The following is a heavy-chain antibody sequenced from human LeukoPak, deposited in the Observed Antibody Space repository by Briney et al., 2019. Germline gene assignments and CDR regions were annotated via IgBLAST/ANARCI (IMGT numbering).Heavy chain of an antibody. J-gene: IGHJ5*02. V-gene: IGHV3-21*01. Sequence: GGSLRLSCPASRFTFSTYAINWVRQAPGKGLEWVSSISTMSNYIFYGGSVKGRFTISRDNAKNSVYLQMNSLRPEDTAVYYCSRDRLGGLDLWGQGTLVTVSS. CDR2: ISTMSNYI. CDR3: SRDRLGGLDL. D-gene: IGHD5-12*01. CDR1: RFTFSTYA.